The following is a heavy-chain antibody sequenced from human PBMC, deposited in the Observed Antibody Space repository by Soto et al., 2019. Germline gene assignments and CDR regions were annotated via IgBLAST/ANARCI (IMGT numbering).Heavy chain of an antibody. D-gene: IGHD1-26*01. CDR2: IYTSGST. CDR1: GGSISSYY. Sequence: QVQLQESGPGLVKPSETLSLTCTVSGGSISSYYWSWIRQPTGKGLEWIGRIYTSGSTNYNPSLKRRVTMSVDTSKNQFSLKLSSVTAADTAVYYCARSHPHSGSYYYTFDYWGQGTLVTVSS. CDR3: ARSHPHSGSYYYTFDY. V-gene: IGHV4-4*07. J-gene: IGHJ4*02.